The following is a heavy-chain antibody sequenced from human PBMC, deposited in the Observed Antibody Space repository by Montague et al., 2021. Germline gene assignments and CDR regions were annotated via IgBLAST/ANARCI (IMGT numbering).Heavy chain of an antibody. CDR1: GASITSNSYY. Sequence: SETLSLTRTVSGASITSNSYYWGWIRQSPGKGLEWLGSIYYSGNSFYQPSLKSRITMAVDTSKNQFSLKLSSVTAADTAIYYCARVFSSWYVGWFDPWGQGTLVTVSS. D-gene: IGHD6-13*01. CDR2: IYYSGNS. J-gene: IGHJ5*02. V-gene: IGHV4-39*07. CDR3: ARVFSSWYVGWFDP.